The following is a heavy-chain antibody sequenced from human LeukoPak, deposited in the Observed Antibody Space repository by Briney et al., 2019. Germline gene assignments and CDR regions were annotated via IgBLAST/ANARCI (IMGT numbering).Heavy chain of an antibody. CDR1: GGSISSGGYY. D-gene: IGHD1-26*01. CDR3: ARGSRWETTYYFDY. Sequence: TLSLTCTVSGGSISSGGYYWSWIRQHPGKGLEWIGYIYYSGSTYYNPSLKSRVTISVDTSKNQFSLKLSSVTAADTAVYYCARGSRWETTYYFDYWGQGTLVTVSS. V-gene: IGHV4-31*03. J-gene: IGHJ4*02. CDR2: IYYSGST.